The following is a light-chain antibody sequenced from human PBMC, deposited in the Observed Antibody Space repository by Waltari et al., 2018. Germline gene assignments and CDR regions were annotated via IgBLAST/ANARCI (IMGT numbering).Light chain of an antibody. CDR1: GSDIAAYDY. CDR3: VSYTRTKTWV. Sequence: QSALAQPASVSGSPGQSITLSCTGTGSDIAAYDYVSWYQQHPDKAPKLIIFDVTKRPSGASYRFSGSKSGITAFLTISGLQADDEAHYYCVSYTRTKTWVFGGGTRLTVL. J-gene: IGLJ3*02. CDR2: DVT. V-gene: IGLV2-14*03.